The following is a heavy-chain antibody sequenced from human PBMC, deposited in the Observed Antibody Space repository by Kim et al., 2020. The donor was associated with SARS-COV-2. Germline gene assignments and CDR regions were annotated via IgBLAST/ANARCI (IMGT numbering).Heavy chain of an antibody. J-gene: IGHJ4*02. Sequence: RVTISVDTSKNQFSLKLSSVTAADTAVYYCARVMQVRPPNPALSGSCFDYWGQGTLVTVSS. V-gene: IGHV4-34*01. CDR3: ARVMQVRPPNPALSGSCFDY. D-gene: IGHD1-26*01.